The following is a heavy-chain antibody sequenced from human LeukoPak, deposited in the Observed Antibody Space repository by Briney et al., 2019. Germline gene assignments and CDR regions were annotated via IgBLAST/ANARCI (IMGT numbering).Heavy chain of an antibody. CDR1: GGSISTYY. CDR3: ARGSTLREPRSPLDY. D-gene: IGHD1-26*01. Sequence: SETLSLTCTVSGGSISTYYWSWIRQPPGKGLEWIGNLYYSGSTNYYPSLKSRVTISVDTSKNHFSLILSSVTAADTAVYYCARGSTLREPRSPLDYWGQGILVTVSS. J-gene: IGHJ4*02. CDR2: LYYSGST. V-gene: IGHV4-59*01.